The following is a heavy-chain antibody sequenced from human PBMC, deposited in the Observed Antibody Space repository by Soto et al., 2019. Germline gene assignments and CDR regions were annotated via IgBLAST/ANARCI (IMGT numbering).Heavy chain of an antibody. CDR1: GFTFSSYW. CDR2: IKQDGSEK. D-gene: IGHD3-22*01. J-gene: IGHJ3*02. Sequence: PGGSLRLSCAASGFTFSSYWMSWVRQAPGKGLEWVANIKQDGSEKYYVDSVKGRFTISRDNAKNSLYLQMNSLRAEDTAVYYCARDWSITMIVEDAFDIWGQGTMVT. V-gene: IGHV3-7*03. CDR3: ARDWSITMIVEDAFDI.